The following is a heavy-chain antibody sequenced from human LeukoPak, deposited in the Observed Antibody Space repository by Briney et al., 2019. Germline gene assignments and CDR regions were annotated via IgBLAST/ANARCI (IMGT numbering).Heavy chain of an antibody. Sequence: PGGSLRLSCAASGFTFSSIAMTWVRQAPGKGLEWVSTIRSNGETTYNADSVKGRFTISRDNSKNTLYLQMNSLRAEDTAVYYCARALGYSYGHFDYWGQGTLVTVSS. J-gene: IGHJ4*02. CDR2: IRSNGETT. D-gene: IGHD5-18*01. CDR1: GFTFSSIA. CDR3: ARALGYSYGHFDY. V-gene: IGHV3-23*01.